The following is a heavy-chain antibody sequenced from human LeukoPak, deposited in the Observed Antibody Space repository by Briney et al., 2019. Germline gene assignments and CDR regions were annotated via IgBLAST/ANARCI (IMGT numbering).Heavy chain of an antibody. D-gene: IGHD2-2*01. V-gene: IGHV1-46*01. CDR3: ARAPAYCSSTSCYAEYFQH. Sequence: ASVKVSCKASGYTFTSYYMHWVRQAPGQGLEWMGIINPSGGTTSYAQKFQGRVTMTRDTSTSTVYMELSSLRSEDTAVYYCARAPAYCSSTSCYAEYFQHWGQGTLVTVSS. J-gene: IGHJ1*01. CDR2: INPSGGTT. CDR1: GYTFTSYY.